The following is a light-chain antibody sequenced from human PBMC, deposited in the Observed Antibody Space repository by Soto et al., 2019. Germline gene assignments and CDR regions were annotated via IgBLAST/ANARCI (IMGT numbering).Light chain of an antibody. Sequence: QSALTQPPSASGSPGQSVTISCAGTSSDVGGYNYVSWYQQYPGKVPKLMIYEVSGRPSGVPDRFSGSKSGNTAFLTVSGLQAEDEADYYCLSYADTAYVFGTGTKVTVL. V-gene: IGLV2-8*01. J-gene: IGLJ1*01. CDR2: EVS. CDR1: SSDVGGYNY. CDR3: LSYADTAYV.